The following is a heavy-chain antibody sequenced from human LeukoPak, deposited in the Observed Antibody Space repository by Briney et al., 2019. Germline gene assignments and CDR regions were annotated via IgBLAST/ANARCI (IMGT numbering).Heavy chain of an antibody. D-gene: IGHD4-17*01. CDR3: ARISTVTHQFDY. CDR2: INYSGST. V-gene: IGHV4-34*01. Sequence: PSETLSLTCAVYGETFSGLYWSWIRQPPGKGLEWIGEINYSGSTNYNPSLKSRVTISVDTSKNQFSLNLNSVTAADTAVYYCARISTVTHQFDYWGQGMLVTVSS. J-gene: IGHJ4*02. CDR1: GETFSGLY.